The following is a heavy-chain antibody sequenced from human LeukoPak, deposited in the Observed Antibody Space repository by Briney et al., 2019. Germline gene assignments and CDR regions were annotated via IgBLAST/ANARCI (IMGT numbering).Heavy chain of an antibody. V-gene: IGHV3-9*01. J-gene: IGHJ4*02. CDR3: AMGGVRWQQMESNFAY. D-gene: IGHD6-13*01. CDR2: ISWNSGSI. CDR1: GFTFDDYA. Sequence: QPGGSLRLSCAASGFTFDDYAMHWVRQAPGKGLEWVSGISWNSGSIGYADSVKGRFTISRDNAKNSLYLQMNSLRAEGTALYYCAMGGVRWQQMESNFAYWGQGTLVTVSS.